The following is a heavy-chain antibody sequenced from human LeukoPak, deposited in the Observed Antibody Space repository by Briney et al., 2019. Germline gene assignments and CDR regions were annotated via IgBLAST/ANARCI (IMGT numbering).Heavy chain of an antibody. CDR3: AKEVTMVPILLGGMDV. D-gene: IGHD3-10*01. CDR2: ISYDGSNK. CDR1: GFTFSSYG. J-gene: IGHJ6*02. V-gene: IGHV3-30*18. Sequence: QPGRSLRLSCAASGFTFSSYGMHWVRQAPGKGLEWVAVISYDGSNKYYADSVKGRFTISRDNSKNTLYLQMNSLRAEDTAVYYCAKEVTMVPILLGGMDVWGQGTTVTVSS.